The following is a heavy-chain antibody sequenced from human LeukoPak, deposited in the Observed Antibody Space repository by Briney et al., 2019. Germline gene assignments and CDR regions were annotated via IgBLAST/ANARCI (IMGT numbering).Heavy chain of an antibody. CDR2: IYYSGST. Sequence: SQTLSLTCTVSGGSISSGGYYWSWIRQHPGKGLEWIGYIYYSGSTYYNPSLKSRVTISVDTSKNQFSLKLSPVTAADTAVYYCARGYGDYGPWWFDYWGRGTLVTVSS. V-gene: IGHV4-31*03. CDR1: GGSISSGGYY. J-gene: IGHJ4*02. D-gene: IGHD4-17*01. CDR3: ARGYGDYGPWWFDY.